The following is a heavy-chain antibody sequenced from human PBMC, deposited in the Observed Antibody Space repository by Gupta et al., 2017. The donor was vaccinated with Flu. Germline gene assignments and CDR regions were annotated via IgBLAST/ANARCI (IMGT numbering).Heavy chain of an antibody. V-gene: IGHV1-3*01. CDR2: INAGNGNT. J-gene: IGHJ6*03. D-gene: IGHD6-6*01. Sequence: LEWMGWINAGNGNTKYSQKFQGRVTITRDTSASTAYMELSSLRSEDTAVYYCARDLSSVSGSSSYYYYYMDVWGKGTTVTVSS. CDR3: ARDLSSVSGSSSYYYYYMDV.